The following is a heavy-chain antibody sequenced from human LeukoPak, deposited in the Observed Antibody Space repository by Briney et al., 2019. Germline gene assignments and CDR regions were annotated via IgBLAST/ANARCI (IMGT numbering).Heavy chain of an antibody. CDR2: TYYRSKWYN. J-gene: IGHJ4*02. D-gene: IGHD2-2*01. V-gene: IGHV6-1*01. Sequence: SQTLSLTCAISGDSVSSNSAAWNWIRQSPSRGLEWLGRTYYRSKWYNDYAVSVKSRITINPDTSKNQFSLQLNSVTPEDTAVYYCARDVAAPAAISTPTLDYWGQGTLVTVSS. CDR3: ARDVAAPAAISTPTLDY. CDR1: GDSVSSNSAA.